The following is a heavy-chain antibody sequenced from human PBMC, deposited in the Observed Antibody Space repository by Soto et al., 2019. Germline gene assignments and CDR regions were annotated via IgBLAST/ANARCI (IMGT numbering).Heavy chain of an antibody. CDR1: GGSISSYY. D-gene: IGHD1-20*01. CDR2: IYYSGST. V-gene: IGHV4-59*01. CDR3: AGDRITGGHYYYYGMDV. J-gene: IGHJ6*02. Sequence: SETLSLTCTVSGGSISSYYWSWIRQPPGKGLEWIGYIYYSGSTNYNPSPKSRVTISVDTSKNQFSLKLSSVTAADTAVYYCAGDRITGGHYYYYGMDVWGQGTTVTVSS.